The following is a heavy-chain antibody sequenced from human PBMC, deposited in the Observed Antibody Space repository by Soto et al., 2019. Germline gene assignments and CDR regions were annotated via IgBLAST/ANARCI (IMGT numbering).Heavy chain of an antibody. V-gene: IGHV1-18*01. D-gene: IGHD6-19*01. Sequence: QVQLVQSGAEVKKPGASVTVSCKTSGYTFSNYGINWVRQAPGHGLEWMGWISGYNGNTNYAQTVQGRVTMTTDTSTGTVYMELRSLKSDDTAIYYCSRFIMVGGWFDPNYYHGMDVCGQGTTVTVSS. J-gene: IGHJ6*02. CDR3: SRFIMVGGWFDPNYYHGMDV. CDR2: ISGYNGNT. CDR1: GYTFSNYG.